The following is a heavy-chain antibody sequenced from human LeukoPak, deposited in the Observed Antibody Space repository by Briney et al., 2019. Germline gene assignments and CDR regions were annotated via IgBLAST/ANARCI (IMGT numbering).Heavy chain of an antibody. Sequence: SETLSLTCTVSGGSISSYYWSWIRQPPGKGLEWIGYIYYSGSTNYNPSLKSRVTISVDTSKNQFSLKLSSVTAADTAMYYCARGIGTYYDSSGYSCWGQGTLVTVSS. V-gene: IGHV4-59*01. CDR3: ARGIGTYYDSSGYSC. CDR2: IYYSGST. CDR1: GGSISSYY. D-gene: IGHD3-22*01. J-gene: IGHJ4*02.